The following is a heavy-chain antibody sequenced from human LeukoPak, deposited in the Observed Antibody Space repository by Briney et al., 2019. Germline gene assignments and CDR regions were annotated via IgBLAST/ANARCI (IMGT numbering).Heavy chain of an antibody. CDR3: ARDYNGYSSGTFFDY. CDR2: ISSSSSYI. Sequence: PGGSLRLSCAASGFTFSSYSMNWVRQAPGKGLEWVSSISSSSSYIYYADSVKGRFTISRDNAKNTLYLQMNSLRAEDTAVYYCARDYNGYSSGTFFDYWGQGTLVTVSS. D-gene: IGHD6-19*01. V-gene: IGHV3-21*01. CDR1: GFTFSSYS. J-gene: IGHJ4*02.